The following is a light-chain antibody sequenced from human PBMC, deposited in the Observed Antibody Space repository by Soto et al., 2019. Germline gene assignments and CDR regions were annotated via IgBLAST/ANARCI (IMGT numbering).Light chain of an antibody. CDR2: AAS. V-gene: IGKV1-12*01. J-gene: IGKJ3*01. CDR1: QGIAKW. CDR3: QQANSFPPT. Sequence: DIEMTQSPSSVSASVGDRVTITCRASQGIAKWLAWYQQKPGRAPRLLIYAASNLQGGVPPRFSGSGSGTDFTLTITSLQPEDFATYSCQQANSFPPTFGPGTKVEIK.